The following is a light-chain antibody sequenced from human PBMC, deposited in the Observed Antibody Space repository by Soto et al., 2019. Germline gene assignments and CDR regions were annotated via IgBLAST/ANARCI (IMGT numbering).Light chain of an antibody. CDR2: GAS. V-gene: IGKV3-20*01. J-gene: IGKJ1*01. CDR3: PPYRSPPGT. CDR1: QSVTSNF. Sequence: EKVLGRAPGRVCVSIGEGAALSYRASQSVTSNFLAWYQQKPGQAPRLLISGASSRATGIPDRFSGSGSGTDFTLTIRRLAPEDVAVYYCPPYRSPPGTFGQGTQVDIK.